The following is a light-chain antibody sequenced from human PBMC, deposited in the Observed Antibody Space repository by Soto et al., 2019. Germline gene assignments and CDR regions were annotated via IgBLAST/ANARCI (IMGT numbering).Light chain of an antibody. J-gene: IGLJ1*01. CDR2: DVS. Sequence: QSVLTQPASLSGSPGQSITISCTGTSREVGGYNYVSWYQQHPGKAPKLMIYDVSNRPSGVSNRFSGSKSGNTASLTISGLQAEDEADYYCSSYTSSSTLYVFGTGTKVTVL. CDR3: SSYTSSSTLYV. V-gene: IGLV2-14*01. CDR1: SREVGGYNY.